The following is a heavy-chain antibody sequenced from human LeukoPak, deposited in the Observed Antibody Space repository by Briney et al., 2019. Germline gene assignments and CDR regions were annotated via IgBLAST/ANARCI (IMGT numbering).Heavy chain of an antibody. CDR3: AIWTSANN. J-gene: IGHJ4*02. D-gene: IGHD1-1*01. CDR1: GFTFHGSW. CDR2: MDPSGTQK. Sequence: GGSLRLSCAASGFTFHGSWMNCVRQVPGKGLEWVANMDPSGTQKRYVDSVRGRFTISKDNSGTSFYLEMSSLTVDDTAIYYCAIWTSANNWGQGTLVTVSS. V-gene: IGHV3-7*01.